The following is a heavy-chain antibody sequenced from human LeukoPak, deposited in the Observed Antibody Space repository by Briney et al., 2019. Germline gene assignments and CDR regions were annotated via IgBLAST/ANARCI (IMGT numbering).Heavy chain of an antibody. Sequence: SETLSLTRTVSGGSMSSYYWSWIRQPPGKGLEWIGYIYYSGSTNYNPSLKSRVTISVDTSKYQFSLKLSSVTAADTAVYYCARSGYYYDSIDYCGQGDLVTVSS. D-gene: IGHD3-22*01. CDR2: IYYSGST. V-gene: IGHV4-59*08. CDR3: ARSGYYYDSIDY. CDR1: GGSMSSYY. J-gene: IGHJ4*02.